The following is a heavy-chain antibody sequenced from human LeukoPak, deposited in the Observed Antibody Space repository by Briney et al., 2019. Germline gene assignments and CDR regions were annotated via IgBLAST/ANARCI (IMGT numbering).Heavy chain of an antibody. V-gene: IGHV4-34*01. CDR2: INHSGST. CDR3: TRGGGPGDYYYYFDY. CDR1: GGSFSGYY. J-gene: IGHJ4*02. D-gene: IGHD4-17*01. Sequence: SETLSLTCAVYGGSFSGYYWSWIRQPPGKGLEWIGEINHSGSTNYNPSLKSRVTISVDTSKNQFSLKLSSVTAADTAVYYCTRGGGPGDYYYYFDYWGQGTLVTVSS.